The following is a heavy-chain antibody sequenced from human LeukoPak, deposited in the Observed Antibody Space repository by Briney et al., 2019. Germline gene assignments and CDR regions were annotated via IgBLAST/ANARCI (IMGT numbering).Heavy chain of an antibody. Sequence: SETLSLTCTVSGDSVSSGSYYWSWIRQPPGKGLELIGYIYYSGSTKYNPSLQSRVTISLDTSKNQFSLRLSSVTAADTAVYYCARIINGAFDIWGQGKIDPVSS. V-gene: IGHV4-61*01. J-gene: IGHJ3*02. CDR3: ARIINGAFDI. CDR2: IYYSGST. CDR1: GDSVSSGSYY. D-gene: IGHD2-8*01.